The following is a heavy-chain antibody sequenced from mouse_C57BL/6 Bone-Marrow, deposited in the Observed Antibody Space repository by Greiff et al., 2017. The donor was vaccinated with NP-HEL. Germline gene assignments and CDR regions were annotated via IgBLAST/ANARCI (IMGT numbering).Heavy chain of an antibody. J-gene: IGHJ2*01. D-gene: IGHD1-1*01. CDR2: IDPSDSYT. Sequence: QVQLQQSGAELVMPGASVKLSCKASGYTFTSYWMHWVKQRPGQGLEWIGEIDPSDSYTNYNQKFKGKSTLTVDKSSSTAYMQLSSLTSEDAAVYYCARWRITTVVAYYFDYWGQGTTLTVSS. V-gene: IGHV1-69*01. CDR3: ARWRITTVVAYYFDY. CDR1: GYTFTSYW.